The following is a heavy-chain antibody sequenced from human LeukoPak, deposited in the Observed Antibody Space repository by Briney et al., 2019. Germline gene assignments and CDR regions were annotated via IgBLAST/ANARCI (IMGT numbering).Heavy chain of an antibody. J-gene: IGHJ4*02. CDR1: GGSISSSNW. CDR2: IYHNGST. V-gene: IGHV4-4*02. Sequence: TPSGTLSLTCAVSGGSISSSNWWSWVRQPPGKGLEWIGEIYHNGSTNYNPSLKSRVTISVDTSKNQFSLKLSSVTAADTAVYYCARGLSHYYDSSGYYTRSNYFDYWGQGTLVTVSS. CDR3: ARGLSHYYDSSGYYTRSNYFDY. D-gene: IGHD3-22*01.